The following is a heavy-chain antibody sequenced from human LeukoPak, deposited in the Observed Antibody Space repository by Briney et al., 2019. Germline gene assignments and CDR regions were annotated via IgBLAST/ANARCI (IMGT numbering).Heavy chain of an antibody. CDR2: ITSSATT. V-gene: IGHV3-11*01. D-gene: IGHD3-9*01. J-gene: IGHJ4*02. CDR3: AKDRSYDILTGYSYFDY. CDR1: GFTFSDYY. Sequence: PGGSLRLSCAASGFTFSDYYMTWIRQAPGKGLEWVSYITSSATTYYADSVKGRFTISRDNAKTSLYLQMNSLRAEDTAVYYCAKDRSYDILTGYSYFDYWGQGTLVTVSS.